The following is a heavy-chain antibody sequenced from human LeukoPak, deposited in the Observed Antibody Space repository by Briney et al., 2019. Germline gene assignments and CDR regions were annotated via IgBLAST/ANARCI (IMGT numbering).Heavy chain of an antibody. D-gene: IGHD3-22*01. Sequence: ASVKVSCKASGYTFTSYGISWVRQAPGQGLEWMGWISAYNGNTNYAQKLQGRVTMTTDTSTSTAYMELRSLRSDDTAVYYCARGPLYYYDSSGYYPDYWGQGTLVTVSS. V-gene: IGHV1-18*01. CDR2: ISAYNGNT. CDR3: ARGPLYYYDSSGYYPDY. CDR1: GYTFTSYG. J-gene: IGHJ4*02.